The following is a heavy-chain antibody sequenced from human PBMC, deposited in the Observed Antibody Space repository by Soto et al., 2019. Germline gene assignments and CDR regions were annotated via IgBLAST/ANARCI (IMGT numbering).Heavy chain of an antibody. V-gene: IGHV4-39*02. D-gene: IGHD2-15*01. Sequence: QLQLQESGPGLVKPSETLSLTCTVSGGSISSSSYYWGWIRQPPGKGLEWIGSIYYSGSTYYNPSLQGRVTISVDTSKNQFSLQLSSVTAADAAVYYCARERGYCSGGSCPVDYWGQGTLVTVSS. CDR1: GGSISSSSYY. CDR3: ARERGYCSGGSCPVDY. J-gene: IGHJ4*02. CDR2: IYYSGST.